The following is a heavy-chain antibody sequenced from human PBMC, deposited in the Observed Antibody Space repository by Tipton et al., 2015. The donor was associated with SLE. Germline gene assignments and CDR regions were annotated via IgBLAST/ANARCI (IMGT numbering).Heavy chain of an antibody. CDR2: IIPIFGTA. D-gene: IGHD6-13*01. CDR3: ARHYRRRAAAATDWFGP. J-gene: IGHJ5*02. Sequence: QSGAEVKKPGSSVKVSCKASGGTFSSYAISWVRQAPGQGLEWMGGIIPIFGTANYAQKFQGRVTITADESTSTVYMELSSLRSEDTAVYYCARHYRRRAAAATDWFGPWGQGTLVTVSS. CDR1: GGTFSSYA. V-gene: IGHV1-69*01.